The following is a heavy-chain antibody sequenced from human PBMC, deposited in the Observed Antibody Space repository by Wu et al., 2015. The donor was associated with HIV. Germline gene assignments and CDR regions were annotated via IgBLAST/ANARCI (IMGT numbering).Heavy chain of an antibody. CDR1: GDSLSNYA. D-gene: IGHD3-22*01. CDR3: ARAAVDGTYYDSSGSDY. Sequence: QVQLVQSGAEVKKPGSSVKVSCKTSGDSLSNYAISWVRQAPGQGLEWMGWISAYNGNTNYAQKLQGRVTMTTDTSTSTAYMELRSLRSDDTAVYYCARAAVDGTYYDSSGSDYVGPGNAGHR. CDR2: ISAYNGNT. J-gene: IGHJ4*02. V-gene: IGHV1-18*01.